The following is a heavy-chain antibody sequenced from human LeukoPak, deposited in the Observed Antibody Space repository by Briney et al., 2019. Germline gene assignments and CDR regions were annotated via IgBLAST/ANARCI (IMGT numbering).Heavy chain of an antibody. CDR1: GFTFSSYW. Sequence: GGSLRLSCAASGFTFSSYWMSWVRQAPGKGLEWVANTKEDGSEKYYVDSVKGRFTISRDNAKSSLYLQMNSLRAEDTAVYYCARDSEWGLLRSDYWGQGTLVTVSS. V-gene: IGHV3-7*05. D-gene: IGHD1-26*01. CDR2: TKEDGSEK. J-gene: IGHJ4*02. CDR3: ARDSEWGLLRSDY.